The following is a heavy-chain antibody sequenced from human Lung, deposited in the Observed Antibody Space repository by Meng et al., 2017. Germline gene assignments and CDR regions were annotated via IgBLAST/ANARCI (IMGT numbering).Heavy chain of an antibody. V-gene: IGHV4-4*02. CDR2: IYHSGGT. CDR1: GGSISSSNW. CDR3: ARGFGEAVVPRTMFDY. J-gene: IGHJ4*02. Sequence: QVQLQQSRQGLVKPSGTLSLACGVSGGSISSSNWWSWVRQPPGKGLEWIGEIYHSGGTKYNPSLKSRVTISVDKSKNQFSLKLSSVTAADTAVYYCARGFGEAVVPRTMFDYWGQGTLVTVSS. D-gene: IGHD2-2*01.